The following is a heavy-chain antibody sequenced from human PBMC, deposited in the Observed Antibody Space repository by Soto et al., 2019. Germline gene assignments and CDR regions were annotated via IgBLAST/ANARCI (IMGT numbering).Heavy chain of an antibody. Sequence: VKVSCKAYGYTFTSSAMHWVRQAPGQRLEWMEWINAGNGNTKYSQKFKGRVTITRDTSATTAYMDLNSLIPDDTAIYYCAKSVSLVSWGQGTPVTVS. J-gene: IGHJ5*02. CDR2: INAGNGNT. D-gene: IGHD2-8*02. CDR3: AKSVSLVS. CDR1: GYTFTSSA. V-gene: IGHV1-3*01.